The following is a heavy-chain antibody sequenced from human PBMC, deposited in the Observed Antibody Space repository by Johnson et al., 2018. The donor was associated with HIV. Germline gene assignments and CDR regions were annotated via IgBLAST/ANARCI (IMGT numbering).Heavy chain of an antibody. CDR3: AKDGDMAFDI. CDR1: GFTFSSYG. Sequence: VQLVESGGGVVQPGGSLRLSCAASGFTFSSYGMHWVRQAPGKGLEWVAFIRYDGSNKYYAASVKGRFTISRDNSKNTLYLQMNSLRAEDTAVYYCAKDGDMAFDIWGQGTLVTVSS. D-gene: IGHD2-15*01. J-gene: IGHJ3*02. V-gene: IGHV3-30*02. CDR2: IRYDGSNK.